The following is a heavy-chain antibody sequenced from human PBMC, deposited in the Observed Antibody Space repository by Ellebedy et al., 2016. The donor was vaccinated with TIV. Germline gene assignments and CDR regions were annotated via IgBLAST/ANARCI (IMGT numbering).Heavy chain of an antibody. CDR1: GGFISNNNYN. Sequence: SETLSLXXSVSGGFISNNNYNWGWFRQPPGKGLEWIGSIYYSGSTYYSASLKSRVSISVDTSKNQFSLKLTSVTAADAAVYYCARSGMVVGDNLGGMDVWGQGTTVTVSS. CDR2: IYYSGST. V-gene: IGHV4-39*07. J-gene: IGHJ6*02. CDR3: ARSGMVVGDNLGGMDV. D-gene: IGHD4/OR15-4a*01.